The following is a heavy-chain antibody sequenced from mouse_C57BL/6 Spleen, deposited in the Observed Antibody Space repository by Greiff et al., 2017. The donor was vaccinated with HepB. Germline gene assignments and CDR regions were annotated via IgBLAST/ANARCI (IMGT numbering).Heavy chain of an antibody. CDR3: ARYYYGSSYGGFAD. CDR1: GYTFTSYW. CDR2: IYPSDSET. Sequence: QVQLKQPGAELVRPGSSVKLSCKASGYTFTSYWMDWVKQRPGQGLEWIGNIYPSDSETHYNQKFKDKATLTVDKSSSTAYMQLSSLTSEDSAVYYCARYYYGSSYGGFADWGQGTLVTVSA. J-gene: IGHJ3*01. V-gene: IGHV1-61*01. D-gene: IGHD1-1*01.